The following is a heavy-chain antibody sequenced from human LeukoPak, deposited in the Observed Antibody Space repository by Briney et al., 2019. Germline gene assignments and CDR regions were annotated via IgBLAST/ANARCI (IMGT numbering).Heavy chain of an antibody. D-gene: IGHD6-6*01. V-gene: IGHV1-2*02. CDR2: INPNSGGT. J-gene: IGHJ4*02. CDR1: GYTFTGYY. CDR3: ARDPARNYFDY. Sequence: GASVTVSCMASGYTFTGYYMHWVRQAPGQGLEWMGWINPNSGGTNYAQKFQGRVTMTRDTSISTAYMELSRLRSDDTAVYYCARDPARNYFDYWGQGTLVTVSS.